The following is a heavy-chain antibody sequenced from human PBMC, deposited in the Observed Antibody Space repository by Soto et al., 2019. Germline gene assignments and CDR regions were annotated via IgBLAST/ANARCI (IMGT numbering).Heavy chain of an antibody. CDR1: GFTFTSSA. Sequence: ASLKVSCKAAGFTFTSSAVQWVRKDRGQRLEWIGWIVVGSGNTNYAQKFQERVTITRDMSTSTAYMELSSLRSEDTAVYYCAAAQYTRELRIAFDIWGQGTMVTVSS. CDR2: IVVGSGNT. J-gene: IGHJ3*02. D-gene: IGHD1-26*01. V-gene: IGHV1-58*01. CDR3: AAAQYTRELRIAFDI.